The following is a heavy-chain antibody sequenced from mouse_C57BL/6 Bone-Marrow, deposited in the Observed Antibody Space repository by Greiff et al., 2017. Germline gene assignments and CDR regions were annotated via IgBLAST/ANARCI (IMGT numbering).Heavy chain of an antibody. Sequence: VQLQQSGAELVMPGASVKLSCKASGYTFTSYWMHWVKQRPGQGLEWIGEIDPSDSYTNYNQKFKGKSTLTVDKSSSTAYMQLSSLTSEDSAVCYCARTDYNSSYDAMDDWGKGTSVTVSS. D-gene: IGHD1-1*01. CDR1: GYTFTSYW. J-gene: IGHJ4*01. CDR2: IDPSDSYT. V-gene: IGHV1-69*01. CDR3: ARTDYNSSYDAMDD.